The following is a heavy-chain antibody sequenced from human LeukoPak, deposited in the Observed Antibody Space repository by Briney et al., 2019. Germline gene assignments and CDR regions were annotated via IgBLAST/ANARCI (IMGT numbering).Heavy chain of an antibody. CDR2: ISGSGNTI. CDR1: GFIFSESY. Sequence: GFLRISCSASGFIFSESYISLLRQAPGKGLEWVSYISGSGNTIDYADSVKGRFTISRDNAKNSLYLQMNGLRVEDTATYYCARDLQLGAIRRFDPWGQGTLVTVSS. CDR3: ARDLQLGAIRRFDP. J-gene: IGHJ5*02. V-gene: IGHV3-11*01. D-gene: IGHD3-10*01.